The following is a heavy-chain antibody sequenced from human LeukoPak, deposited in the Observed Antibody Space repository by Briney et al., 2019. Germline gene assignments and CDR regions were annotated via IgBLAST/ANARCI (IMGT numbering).Heavy chain of an antibody. D-gene: IGHD3-10*01. J-gene: IGHJ6*03. Sequence: PGGSLRLSCAASGFTFSSYEMNWVRQAPGKGLEWVSSISSSSSYIYYADSVKGRFTISRDNAKNSLYLQMNSLRAEDTAVYYCAREAAGYYGSGQQYHYYMDVWGKGTTVTVSS. CDR1: GFTFSSYE. CDR2: ISSSSSYI. CDR3: AREAAGYYGSGQQYHYYMDV. V-gene: IGHV3-21*01.